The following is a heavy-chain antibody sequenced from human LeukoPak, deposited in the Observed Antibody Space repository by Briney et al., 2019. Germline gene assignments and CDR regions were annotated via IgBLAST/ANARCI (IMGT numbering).Heavy chain of an antibody. CDR3: ARSSIMAAAGPYYFDY. CDR1: GGTFSSYA. D-gene: IGHD6-13*01. Sequence: SVKVSCKASGGTFSSYAISWVRQAPGQGLEWMGGIIPIFGTANYAQKFQGRVTITADKSTSTAYMALSSLISEDTAVYYCARSSIMAAAGPYYFDYWGQGTLVTVSS. J-gene: IGHJ4*02. V-gene: IGHV1-69*06. CDR2: IIPIFGTA.